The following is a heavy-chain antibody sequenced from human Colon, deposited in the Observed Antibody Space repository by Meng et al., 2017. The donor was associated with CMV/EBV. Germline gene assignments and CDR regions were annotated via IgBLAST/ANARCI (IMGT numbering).Heavy chain of an antibody. D-gene: IGHD4-17*01. CDR2: ISSGSSYI. CDR3: AGRSDGDYVAY. CDR1: GFNLSSYS. Sequence: CAASGFNLSSYSMNWVRQAPGKGLEWVSYISSGSSYIYYADSVKGRFTISRDNANKSLYLQRHSLRADDTAVYYCAGRSDGDYVAYWGQGTLVTVSS. V-gene: IGHV3-21*01. J-gene: IGHJ4*02.